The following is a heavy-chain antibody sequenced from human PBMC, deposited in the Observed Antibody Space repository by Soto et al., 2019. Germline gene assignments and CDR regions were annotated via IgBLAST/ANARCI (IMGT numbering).Heavy chain of an antibody. CDR3: ASLDYDFWSGYYRALYYYGMDV. CDR1: GGSCSCYY. D-gene: IGHD3-3*01. Sequence: SETLSLTCAVYGGSCSCYYWSWIRQPPGKGLEWIGEINHSGSTNYNPSLKSRVTISVDTSKNQFSLKLSSVTAADTAVYYCASLDYDFWSGYYRALYYYGMDVWGQGTTVTVSS. CDR2: INHSGST. V-gene: IGHV4-34*01. J-gene: IGHJ6*02.